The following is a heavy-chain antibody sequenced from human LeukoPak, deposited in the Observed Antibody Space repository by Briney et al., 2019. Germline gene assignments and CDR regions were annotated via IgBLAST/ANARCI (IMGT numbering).Heavy chain of an antibody. V-gene: IGHV4-39*01. J-gene: IGHJ4*02. D-gene: IGHD2-15*01. CDR2: IYYSGST. Sequence: PSETLSLPCTVSGGSISSTGYYWGWIRQPPGKGLEWIGRIYYSGSTSYNPSLKRRVTISVDTSKNQFSLKLSSVTAADTAMYYCASLRAYCSGGTCYSTTDYFDYWGQGTLVTVSS. CDR1: GGSISSTGYY. CDR3: ASLRAYCSGGTCYSTTDYFDY.